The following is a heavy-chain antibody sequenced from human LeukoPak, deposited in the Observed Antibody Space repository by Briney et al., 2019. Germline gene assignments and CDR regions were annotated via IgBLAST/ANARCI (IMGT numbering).Heavy chain of an antibody. D-gene: IGHD2-15*01. CDR3: MGGAGWLVDY. CDR2: IKQDGREK. CDR1: GYPFSKYW. Sequence: GGSLRLSCAASGYPFSKYWMNWVRQAPGRGLEGVAIIKQDGREKFVDSVEGRFTNSRDNAKNSLYLQMNSLRVEDTAVYYCMGGAGWLVDYWGQGTLVTVSS. V-gene: IGHV3-7*01. J-gene: IGHJ4*02.